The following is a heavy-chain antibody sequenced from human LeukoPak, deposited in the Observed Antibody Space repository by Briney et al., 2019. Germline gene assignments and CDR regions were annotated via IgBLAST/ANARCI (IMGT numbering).Heavy chain of an antibody. J-gene: IGHJ4*02. Sequence: PSETLSLTCTVSGGAISNTSYYWGWIRQPPGNGLAWFGSASYSGSTYYNPSLESRVIISVDTSKNQFSLRLSSVTAADTAIYYCARLRSYSGNRGIDYWGQGPLVAVSS. CDR2: ASYSGST. V-gene: IGHV4-39*01. CDR1: GGAISNTSYY. CDR3: ARLRSYSGNRGIDY. D-gene: IGHD4-23*01.